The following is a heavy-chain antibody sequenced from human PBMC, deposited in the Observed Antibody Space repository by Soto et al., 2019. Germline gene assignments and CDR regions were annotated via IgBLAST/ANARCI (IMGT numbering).Heavy chain of an antibody. CDR3: ASSAVPAAIQYAFDI. V-gene: IGHV1-3*01. CDR2: INAGNGNT. Sequence: ASVKVSCKASGYTFTSYAMHWVRQAPGQRLEWMGWINAGNGNTKYSQKFQGRVTITRDTSASTAYMELSSLRSEDTAVYYCASSAVPAAIQYAFDIWGQGTMVTVSS. J-gene: IGHJ3*02. CDR1: GYTFTSYA. D-gene: IGHD2-2*01.